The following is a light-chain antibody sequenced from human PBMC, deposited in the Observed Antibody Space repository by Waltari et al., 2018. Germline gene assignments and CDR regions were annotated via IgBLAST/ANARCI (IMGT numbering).Light chain of an antibody. CDR2: RVN. CDR1: RSNVGGNP. Sequence: QSVLTQPPSASGTPGQKITISCSGARSNVGGNPVNWYRHLPGSDPKPLTVRVNQRPTGVPARFSGSKSGTSASLAISGLQSEDEAHYYCAAWDFRVDLWVFGGGTKLTVL. J-gene: IGLJ3*02. V-gene: IGLV1-44*01. CDR3: AAWDFRVDLWV.